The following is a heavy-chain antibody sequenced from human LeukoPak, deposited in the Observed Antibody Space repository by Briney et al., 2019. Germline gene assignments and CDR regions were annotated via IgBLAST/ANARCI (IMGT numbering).Heavy chain of an antibody. D-gene: IGHD3-22*01. CDR2: INPNSGGT. V-gene: IGHV1-2*02. J-gene: IGHJ4*02. CDR3: ARGGYFDSSGWDY. Sequence: ASVKVSCKASRYTFTGYYMHWVRQAPGQGLEWMGWINPNSGGTNYAQIFQGRVTMTRDTSINTAYMELSRLRSDDTAVYYCARGGYFDSSGWDYWGQGTLVTVSS. CDR1: RYTFTGYY.